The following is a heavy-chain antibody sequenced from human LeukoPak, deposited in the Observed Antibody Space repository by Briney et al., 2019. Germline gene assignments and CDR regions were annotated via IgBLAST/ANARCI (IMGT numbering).Heavy chain of an antibody. CDR2: IYTSGST. Sequence: SETLSLTCTVSGGSISSYYWSWIRQPAGKGLEWIGRIYTSGSTNYNPSLKSRVTMSVDTSKNQFSLKLSSVTAADTAVYYCARVYCCGGSCYFDYWGQGTLVTVSS. CDR3: ARVYCCGGSCYFDY. CDR1: GGSISSYY. V-gene: IGHV4-4*07. D-gene: IGHD2-15*01. J-gene: IGHJ4*02.